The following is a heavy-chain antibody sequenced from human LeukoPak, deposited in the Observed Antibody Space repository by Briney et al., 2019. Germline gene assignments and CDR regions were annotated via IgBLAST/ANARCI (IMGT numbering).Heavy chain of an antibody. V-gene: IGHV3-7*01. CDR3: ARDFGVFYSGGSCPFDY. J-gene: IGHJ4*02. D-gene: IGHD2-15*01. CDR2: IKQDGSEK. CDR1: GFTFSSYG. Sequence: GGSLRLSCAASGFTFSSYGMHWVRQAPGKGLEWVANIKQDGSEKYYVDSVKGRFTISRDNAKNSLYLQMNSLRAEDTAVYYCARDFGVFYSGGSCPFDYWGQGTLVTVSS.